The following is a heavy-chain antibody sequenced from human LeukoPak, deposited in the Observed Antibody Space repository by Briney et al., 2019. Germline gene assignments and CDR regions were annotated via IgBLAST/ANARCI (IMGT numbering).Heavy chain of an antibody. J-gene: IGHJ4*02. Sequence: PGGSLRLSCAASGFTFSSYGIHWVRQAPGKGLEWVAFIRYDGSNKYYADSVKGRFTISRYNSKNTLYLQMNSLRTEATAVYYCAKDRTWYCTSTSCYAGFDYWGQGTLVTVSS. D-gene: IGHD2-2*01. CDR2: IRYDGSNK. CDR3: AKDRTWYCTSTSCYAGFDY. CDR1: GFTFSSYG. V-gene: IGHV3-30*02.